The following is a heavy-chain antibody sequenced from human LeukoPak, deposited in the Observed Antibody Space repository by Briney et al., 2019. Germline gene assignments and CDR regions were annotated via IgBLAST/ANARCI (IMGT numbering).Heavy chain of an antibody. D-gene: IGHD6-13*01. J-gene: IGHJ4*02. CDR2: IYYSGST. CDR3: ARARQLALFDY. Sequence: SETLSLTCTVSGGSISSGDYYWSWIRQPPGKGLEWIGYIYYSGSTYYNPSLKSRVTISVDTSKNQFSLKLSSVTAADTAVYYCARARQLALFDYWGQGTLVTVSS. V-gene: IGHV4-30-4*08. CDR1: GGSISSGDYY.